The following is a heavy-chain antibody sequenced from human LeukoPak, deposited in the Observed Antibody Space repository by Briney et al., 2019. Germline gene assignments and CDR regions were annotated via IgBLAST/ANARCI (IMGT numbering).Heavy chain of an antibody. CDR1: GFTFSYYL. J-gene: IGHJ4*02. Sequence: PGGSLRLSCVASGFTFSYYLMNWVRQAPGKGLEWVSGISHSGSSIYYADSVKGRFTISRDNSKNTLYLQMDRLRVEDTAVYYCAMALDYWGQGTLVTVSS. CDR2: ISHSGSSI. CDR3: AMALDY. V-gene: IGHV3-23*01.